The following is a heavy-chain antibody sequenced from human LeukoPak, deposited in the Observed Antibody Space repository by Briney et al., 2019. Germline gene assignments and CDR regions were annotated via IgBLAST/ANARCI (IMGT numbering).Heavy chain of an antibody. V-gene: IGHV3-30-3*01. CDR1: GFTFSSYA. Sequence: HPGRSLRLSCAASGFTFSSYAMHWVRQAPGKGLEWVAVISYDGSNKYYADSVKGRFTISRDNSKNTLYLQMTSLRAEDTAVYYCARGAGGDLDYWGQGTLVTVSS. CDR2: ISYDGSNK. D-gene: IGHD4-17*01. CDR3: ARGAGGDLDY. J-gene: IGHJ4*02.